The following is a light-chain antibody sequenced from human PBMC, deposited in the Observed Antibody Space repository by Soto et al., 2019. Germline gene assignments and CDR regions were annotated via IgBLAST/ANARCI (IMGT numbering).Light chain of an antibody. Sequence: IVLTQPPGTLSLSPGETATLSCRASQTVNSDYLAWFQQSPGKDPRLLIFATSSRATGIPDRFSGIGSGTDFTLTISRLEPEDFAVYYCQQYGSSLLTFGPGTKLEIK. CDR2: ATS. CDR3: QQYGSSLLT. CDR1: QTVNSDY. V-gene: IGKV3-20*01. J-gene: IGKJ3*01.